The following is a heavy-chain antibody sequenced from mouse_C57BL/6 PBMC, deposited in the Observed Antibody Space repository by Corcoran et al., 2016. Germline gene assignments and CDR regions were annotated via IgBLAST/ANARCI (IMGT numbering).Heavy chain of an antibody. CDR3: TAITTVVYFDV. V-gene: IGHV14-1*01. Sequence: EVQLQQSGAELVRPGASVKLYCTASGFNIKDYYMHWVKQRPEQGLEWIGRMDPEDGDTEYAPKFQGKATSTADTSSNTAYLQLSSLTSEDTAVYYCTAITTVVYFDVWGTGTTVTVSS. CDR1: GFNIKDYY. CDR2: MDPEDGDT. J-gene: IGHJ1*03. D-gene: IGHD1-1*01.